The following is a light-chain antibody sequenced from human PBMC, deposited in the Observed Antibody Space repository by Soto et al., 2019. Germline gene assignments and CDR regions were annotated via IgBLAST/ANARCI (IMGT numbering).Light chain of an antibody. V-gene: IGLV1-47*01. CDR3: ATWEDNLTARV. J-gene: IGLJ3*02. CDR2: RNN. CDR1: SSNIGSNY. Sequence: QSVLIQPPSASGTPGQRVTIFCSGSSSNIGSNYVYWFQQLPGAAPKLLIYRNNQRPSGVPDRFSGSKSGTSASLAISGLRSEDEADFYCATWEDNLTARVFGGGTQLTVL.